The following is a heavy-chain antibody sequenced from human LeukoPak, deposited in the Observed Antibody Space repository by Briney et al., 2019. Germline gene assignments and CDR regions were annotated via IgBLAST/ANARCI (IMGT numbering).Heavy chain of an antibody. V-gene: IGHV1-18*04. CDR1: GCTFTTYG. J-gene: IGHJ4*02. CDR2: ISAYNGNT. Sequence: GASVKVSCKASGCTFTTYGISWVRQAPGRGLEWMGWISAYNGNTNYAQKLQGRVTMTTDTSTSTAYMELRSLRSDDTAVYYCARELVVAAPDYWGQGTLVTVSS. CDR3: ARELVVAAPDY. D-gene: IGHD2-15*01.